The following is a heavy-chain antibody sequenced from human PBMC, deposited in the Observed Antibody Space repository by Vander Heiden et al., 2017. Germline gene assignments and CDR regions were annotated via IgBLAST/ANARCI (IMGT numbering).Heavy chain of an antibody. Sequence: EVQLVESGGGLVQPGRPLRLSCAASGFTLDGYVMHWVRQAPGKGLEGGSGITWNSGSIAYADSVKGRFTISRDNAKNSLYLQMNSLRVEDTAVYYCAKDMRGNSYYGMDVWGQGTTVTVSS. D-gene: IGHD1-1*01. CDR3: AKDMRGNSYYGMDV. V-gene: IGHV3-9*01. CDR2: ITWNSGSI. J-gene: IGHJ6*02. CDR1: GFTLDGYV.